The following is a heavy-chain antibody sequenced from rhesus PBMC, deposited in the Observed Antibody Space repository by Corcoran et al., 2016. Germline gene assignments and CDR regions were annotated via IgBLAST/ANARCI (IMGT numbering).Heavy chain of an antibody. CDR2: IYGSGGSN. CDR3: ARWGDCSGIYCDDY. Sequence: QVQLQESGPGLVKPSETLSLTCAVSGGSISGYYYWSWIRQPPGKGLEWIGSIYGSGGSNYLNPSRKSRVTLSVDTSKNQFSLKLSSVTAADTAVYYCARWGDCSGIYCDDYWGQGVLVTVSS. V-gene: IGHV4S14*01. J-gene: IGHJ4*01. CDR1: GGSISGYYY. D-gene: IGHD2-27*01.